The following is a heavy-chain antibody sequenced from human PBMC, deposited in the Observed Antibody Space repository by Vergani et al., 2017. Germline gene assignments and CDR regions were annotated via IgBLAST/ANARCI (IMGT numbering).Heavy chain of an antibody. Sequence: QVQLVQSGAEVKKPGSSVKVSCKASGGTFSSYAISWVRQAPGQGLEWMGGSIPIFGTANYEQKFQGRVMITADESTSTAYIELSSLRSEDTAVYYCARESSYYYGSWSYYKGAGMDVWGQGTTVTVSS. V-gene: IGHV1-69*12. CDR2: SIPIFGTA. CDR1: GGTFSSYA. CDR3: ARESSYYYGSWSYYKGAGMDV. J-gene: IGHJ6*02. D-gene: IGHD3-10*01.